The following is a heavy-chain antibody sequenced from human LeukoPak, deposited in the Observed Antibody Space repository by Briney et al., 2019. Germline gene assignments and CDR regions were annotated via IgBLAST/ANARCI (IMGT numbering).Heavy chain of an antibody. CDR2: IYYGGNT. D-gene: IGHD3-10*01. CDR3: ARQIARGYGINFYYMDV. CDR1: GDSINSYTYSSINSTTYY. Sequence: SETLSLTCTLSGDSINSYTYSSINSTTYYWGWTRQAPGKGLEWIGNIYYGGNTYYNPSLKNRLTISVDTSKNQFSLRLSPVTATDTAVYYCARQIARGYGINFYYMDVWGKGTTVTVSS. V-gene: IGHV4-39*01. J-gene: IGHJ6*03.